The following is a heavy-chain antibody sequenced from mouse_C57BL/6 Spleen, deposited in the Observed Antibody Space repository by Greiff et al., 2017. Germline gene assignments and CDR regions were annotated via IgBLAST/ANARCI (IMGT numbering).Heavy chain of an antibody. Sequence: QVQLKESGAELVKPGASVKMSCKASGYTFTSYWITWVKQRPGQGLEWIGDSYPGSGSTNYNEKFKSKATLTVDTSASTVYMQLSSLTSEDSAVYYCARRRYYGSSSLAYWGQGTLVTVSA. D-gene: IGHD1-1*01. J-gene: IGHJ3*01. CDR2: SYPGSGST. CDR1: GYTFTSYW. CDR3: ARRRYYGSSSLAY. V-gene: IGHV1-55*01.